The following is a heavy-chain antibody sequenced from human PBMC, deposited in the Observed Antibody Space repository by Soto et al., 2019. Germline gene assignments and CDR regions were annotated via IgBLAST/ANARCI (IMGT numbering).Heavy chain of an antibody. V-gene: IGHV3-30-3*01. J-gene: IGHJ3*02. D-gene: IGHD2-21*02. CDR1: GFTFSSYA. Sequence: GGSLRLSCAASGFTFSSYAMHWVRQAPGKGLEWVAVISYDGSNKYYADSVKGRFTTSRDNSKNTLYLQMNSLRAEDTAVYYCAREGSAYCGGDCYETDAFDIWGQGTMVTVSS. CDR2: ISYDGSNK. CDR3: AREGSAYCGGDCYETDAFDI.